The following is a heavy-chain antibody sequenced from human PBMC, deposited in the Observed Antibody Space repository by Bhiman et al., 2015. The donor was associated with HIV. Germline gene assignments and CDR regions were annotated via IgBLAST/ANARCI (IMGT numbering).Heavy chain of an antibody. J-gene: IGHJ6*02. CDR1: GFTVSSNY. D-gene: IGHD3-22*01. Sequence: EVQLVESGGGLVQPGGSLRLSCAASGFTVSSNYMSWVRQAPGKGLEWVSLIYSGGSTYYADSVKGRFTISRDNSKNTLYLQMNSLRAEDTAVYYCARGFFYDSSGYYYYYGMDVWGQGTTVTVSS. CDR2: IYSGGST. V-gene: IGHV3-66*02. CDR3: ARGFFYDSSGYYYYYGMDV.